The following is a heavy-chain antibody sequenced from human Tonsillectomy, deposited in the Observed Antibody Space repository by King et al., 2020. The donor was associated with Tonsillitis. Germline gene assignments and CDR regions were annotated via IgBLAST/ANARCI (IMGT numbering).Heavy chain of an antibody. CDR2: IRFDGGEK. D-gene: IGHD3-10*01. J-gene: IGHJ6*02. V-gene: IGHV3-30*02. CDR3: AKILVRGSGNYYNRYSYYDMDV. Sequence: VQLVESGGGVVQPGGSLRLSCAASGFTFSSYGIHWVRQAPGKGLEWVAFIRFDGGEKYYTDSVKGRFNISRDNSKNTLYLEMNSLRAEDTAMYYCAKILVRGSGNYYNRYSYYDMDVWGQGTTVTVSS. CDR1: GFTFSSYG.